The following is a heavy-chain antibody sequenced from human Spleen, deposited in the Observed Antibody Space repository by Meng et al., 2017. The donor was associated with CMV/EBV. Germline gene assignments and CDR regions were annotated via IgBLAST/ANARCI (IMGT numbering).Heavy chain of an antibody. J-gene: IGHJ4*02. CDR3: ARDPRDHYDFWSGYYVDY. Sequence: ASVKVSCMASGYTFTGYYLHWVRQAPGQGLEWMGWINPKSGGTNYAQKFQRSVTLTRDTSIGTAYLELSSLRSDDTAVYYCARDPRDHYDFWSGYYVDYWGQGTLVTVSS. V-gene: IGHV1-2*02. CDR2: INPKSGGT. D-gene: IGHD3-3*01. CDR1: GYTFTGYY.